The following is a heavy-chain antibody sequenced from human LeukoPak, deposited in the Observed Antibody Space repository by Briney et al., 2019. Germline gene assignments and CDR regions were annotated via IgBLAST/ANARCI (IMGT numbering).Heavy chain of an antibody. CDR2: ISSSGSTI. CDR3: ARELLWFAPSGWFDP. V-gene: IGHV3-48*03. Sequence: GGSLRLSCAASGFTFSSYEMNWVRQAPGKGLEWVSYISSSGSTIYYADSVKGRFTISRDNAKNSLYLQMNSLRAEDTAVYYCARELLWFAPSGWFDPWGQGTLVTVSS. D-gene: IGHD3-10*01. CDR1: GFTFSSYE. J-gene: IGHJ5*02.